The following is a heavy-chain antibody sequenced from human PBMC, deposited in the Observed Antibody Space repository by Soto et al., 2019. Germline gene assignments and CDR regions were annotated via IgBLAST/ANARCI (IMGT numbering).Heavy chain of an antibody. Sequence: QVQVQQWGAGLLKFSQTLSLTCAVTGGSFSGCHWNWICQPPGQGLERIGEASHTGGTNYNPSLESRVTISVDRSRKQLSLKLTSVSAADNAVSYCARGRNLDVWGPGTPVIVSS. CDR1: GGSFSGCH. CDR2: ASHTGGT. CDR3: ARGRNLDV. V-gene: IGHV4-34*01. D-gene: IGHD1-1*01. J-gene: IGHJ6*02.